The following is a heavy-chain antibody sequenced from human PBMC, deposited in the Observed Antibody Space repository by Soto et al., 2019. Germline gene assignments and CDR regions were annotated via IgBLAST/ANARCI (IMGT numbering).Heavy chain of an antibody. CDR1: GYNFFDYG. CDR2: VSPKSGNT. CDR3: ARGRPVSSIGPLLV. D-gene: IGHD2-8*02. V-gene: IGHV1-18*01. Sequence: QIQLVQSGAEVKKPGASVKVSCKASGYNFFDYGVSWVRQAPGQGLEWMGWVSPKSGNTDYARKVQGRVTMTTDISTSTASMDLRGLISDDTGVYYCARGRPVSSIGPLLVWGKGTLVSVSS. J-gene: IGHJ1*01.